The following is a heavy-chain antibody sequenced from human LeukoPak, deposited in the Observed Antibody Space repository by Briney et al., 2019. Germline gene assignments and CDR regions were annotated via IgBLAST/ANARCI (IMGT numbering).Heavy chain of an antibody. D-gene: IGHD3-9*01. CDR2: INAGNGNT. CDR1: GYTFTSYA. CDR3: ARDHDILTGYLFDY. J-gene: IGHJ4*02. Sequence: ASVKVSCKASGYTFTSYAMHFVRQAPGQRLEWMGWINAGNGNTKYSQKFQGRVTIARDTSASTAYMELSSLRSEDTAVYYCARDHDILTGYLFDYWGQGTLVTVSS. V-gene: IGHV1-3*01.